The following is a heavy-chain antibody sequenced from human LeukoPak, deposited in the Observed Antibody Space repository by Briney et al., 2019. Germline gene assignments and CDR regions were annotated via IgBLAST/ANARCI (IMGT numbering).Heavy chain of an antibody. V-gene: IGHV3-48*02. J-gene: IGHJ3*02. CDR3: ARDLSGAAAGTEAFDI. CDR1: GFXFSSYG. CDR2: ISSSSSTI. D-gene: IGHD6-13*01. Sequence: GGSLRLSCAASGFXFSSYGMNWVRQAPGKGLEWVSYISSSSSTIYYADSVKGRFTISRDNAKNSLYLQMNSLRDEDTAVYYCARDLSGAAAGTEAFDIWGQGTMVTVSS.